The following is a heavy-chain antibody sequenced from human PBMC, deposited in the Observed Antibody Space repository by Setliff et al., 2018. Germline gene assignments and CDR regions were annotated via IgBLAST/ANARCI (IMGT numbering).Heavy chain of an antibody. V-gene: IGHV4-61*09. CDR3: ARAAARAEYSDTSAYLPFDF. Sequence: SETLSLTCSVSGGSISSGGFYWSWIRQSAGRGLEWIGHFHTGGATDYNLSLKSRVTISLDSSKNQFSLRLSSVTAADAAVYFCARAAARAEYSDTSAYLPFDFWGLGTLVTVPS. CDR2: FHTGGAT. CDR1: GGSISSGGFY. J-gene: IGHJ4*02. D-gene: IGHD3-16*01.